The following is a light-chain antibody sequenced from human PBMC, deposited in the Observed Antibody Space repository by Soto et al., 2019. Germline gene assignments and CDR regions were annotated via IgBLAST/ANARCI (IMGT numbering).Light chain of an antibody. CDR3: QHYVTSLTT. J-gene: IGKJ1*01. CDR2: GAS. Sequence: EIVLTQSPGTLSLSPGERATLSCGASQTVTSNYLAWYQQKPGQAPRLLIFGASIRVIGIPDRFIGSGSGTDFTLTISRLEPEDFAVYYCQHYVTSLTTFGQGTKVEVK. V-gene: IGKV3-20*01. CDR1: QTVTSNY.